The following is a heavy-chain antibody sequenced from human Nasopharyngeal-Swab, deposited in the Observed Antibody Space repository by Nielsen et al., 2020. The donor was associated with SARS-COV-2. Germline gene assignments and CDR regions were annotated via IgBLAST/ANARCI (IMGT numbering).Heavy chain of an antibody. CDR2: INHSGST. J-gene: IGHJ6*02. CDR3: ARGRASYYYYGMDV. V-gene: IGHV4-34*01. Sequence: WIRQPPGKGLEWIGEINHSGSTKYNPALKRRVTISADTSKNQFSLKLSSGTAADTAVYYYARGRASYYYYGMDVWGQGTTVTVSS.